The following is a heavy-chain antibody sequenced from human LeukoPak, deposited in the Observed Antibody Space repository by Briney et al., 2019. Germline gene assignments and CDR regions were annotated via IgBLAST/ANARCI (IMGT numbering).Heavy chain of an antibody. CDR3: ARDVGSGSYFD. CDR1: GGSISSYY. Sequence: PSETLSLTCTVSGGSISSYYWSWIRQPPGKGLEWIGYIYYSGSTNYNPSLKSRVTISVDTSKNQFSLKLSSVTAADTAVYYYARDVGSGSYFDWGQGTLVTVSS. CDR2: IYYSGST. V-gene: IGHV4-59*01. D-gene: IGHD3-10*01. J-gene: IGHJ4*02.